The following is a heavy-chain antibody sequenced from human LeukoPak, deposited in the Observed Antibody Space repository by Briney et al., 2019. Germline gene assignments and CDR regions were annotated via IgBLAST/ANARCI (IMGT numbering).Heavy chain of an antibody. J-gene: IGHJ5*02. V-gene: IGHV4-4*07. Sequence: SETLSLTCTVSGGSISSYYWSWIRQPAGKGLEWIGRIHTSGGTNYNPSLKSRVTMSVDTSKNQFSLKLSSVTAADTAVYYCARDRLSGTRYCSSTSCFLFDPWGQGTLVTVSS. CDR3: ARDRLSGTRYCSSTSCFLFDP. CDR2: IHTSGGT. CDR1: GGSISSYY. D-gene: IGHD2-2*01.